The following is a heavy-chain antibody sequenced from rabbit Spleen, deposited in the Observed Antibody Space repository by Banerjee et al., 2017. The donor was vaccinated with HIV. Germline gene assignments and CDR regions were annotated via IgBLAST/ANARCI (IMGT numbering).Heavy chain of an antibody. CDR2: IYAGSSGST. D-gene: IGHD1-1*01. Sequence: QSLEESGGGLVQPEGSLTLTCKASGFSFSSGYYMCWVRQAPGKGLEWIACIYAGSSGSTYYASWAKGRFTISKTSSTTMTLQMTSLTAADTATYFCARDNGSGDYIDVYFDLWGQGTLVTVS. CDR3: ARDNGSGDYIDVYFDL. CDR1: GFSFSSGYY. J-gene: IGHJ4*01. V-gene: IGHV1S40*01.